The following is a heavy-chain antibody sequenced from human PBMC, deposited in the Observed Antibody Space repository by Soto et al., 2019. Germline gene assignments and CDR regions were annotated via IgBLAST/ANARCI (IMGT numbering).Heavy chain of an antibody. D-gene: IGHD3-22*01. CDR1: GGSISSSSYY. J-gene: IGHJ4*02. CDR2: VYNRGST. CDR3: ARFPRDYDSSGYYLPEDY. Sequence: LXLTCTVSGGSISSSSYYWCWIRQPPGKGLEWIGSVYNRGSTHYKSSLKSRVTISVDTSKNQFSLNLSSVTAADTAVYHCARFPRDYDSSGYYLPEDYWGQGTLVTVSS. V-gene: IGHV4-39*01.